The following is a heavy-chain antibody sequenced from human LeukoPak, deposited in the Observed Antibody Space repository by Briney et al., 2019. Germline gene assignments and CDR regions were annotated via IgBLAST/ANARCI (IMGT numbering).Heavy chain of an antibody. D-gene: IGHD1-7*01. CDR3: ATGSSYPPGELDY. Sequence: SETLSLTCTVCGGSVSNYYWSWVRQARGKGLDGMGYIYYSGTTNYNPSLKSRVTMSLDTSKNQFSLRLSSVTAADTAVYYCATGSSYPPGELDYWGQGSLVTVSA. CDR2: IYYSGTT. V-gene: IGHV4-59*02. CDR1: GGSVSNYY. J-gene: IGHJ4*02.